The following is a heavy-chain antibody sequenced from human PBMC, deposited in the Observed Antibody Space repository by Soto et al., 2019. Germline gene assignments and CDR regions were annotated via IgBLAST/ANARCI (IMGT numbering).Heavy chain of an antibody. V-gene: IGHV6-1*01. CDR3: AKGDNLGPKTGYAFDP. Sequence: SQTLSLTCAISGESVSSNTASWNWIRQSPSRGLEWLGRTYFRSKWYNDYAVSVKSRIIINPDTSNNQFSLQLNSVTPEDTAVYFCAKGDNLGPKTGYAFDPWGQGIMVTVSS. CDR1: GESVSSNTAS. J-gene: IGHJ5*02. CDR2: TYFRSKWYN. D-gene: IGHD5-12*01.